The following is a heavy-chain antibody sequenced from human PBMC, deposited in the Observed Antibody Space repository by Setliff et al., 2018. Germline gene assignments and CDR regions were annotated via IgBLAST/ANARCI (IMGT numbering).Heavy chain of an antibody. CDR3: ARARSGDYSDSTGYPDY. Sequence: SETLSLTCTVSGGSISNYYWTWIRQPPGKGLDWIGYIYTSGSTNYNPSLKSRVTISVDTSKNQFSLKLSSVSAADTAVYYCARARSGDYSDSTGYPDYWGQGTLVTVSS. J-gene: IGHJ4*02. CDR1: GGSISNYY. D-gene: IGHD3-22*01. V-gene: IGHV4-4*08. CDR2: IYTSGST.